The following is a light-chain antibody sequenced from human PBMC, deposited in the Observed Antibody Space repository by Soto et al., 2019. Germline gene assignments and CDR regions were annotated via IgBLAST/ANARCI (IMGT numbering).Light chain of an antibody. V-gene: IGKV1-12*01. Sequence: DIQMTQSPSSVSASIGDRVTISCRASQSSYKWLVWYQQKPGKAPKLLIYAASSLQSGVPSRFSVSGYGTDFTLTISSLQPEDFATYYCQQADSFPLSFGGGTTGEI. J-gene: IGKJ4*01. CDR3: QQADSFPLS. CDR1: QSSYKW. CDR2: AAS.